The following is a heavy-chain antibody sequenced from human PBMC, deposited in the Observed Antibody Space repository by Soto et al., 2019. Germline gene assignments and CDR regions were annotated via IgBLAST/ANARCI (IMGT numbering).Heavy chain of an antibody. CDR2: ISSSSSTI. J-gene: IGHJ6*02. CDR1: GFTFSSYS. D-gene: IGHD2-21*02. V-gene: IGHV3-48*02. CDR3: ARSLCGGDCYTYYYYYGMDV. Sequence: GGSLRLSCAASGFTFSSYSMNWVRQAQGKGLEWVSYISSSSSTIYYADSVKGRFTISRDNAKNSLYMQMNSLRDEDTAVYDCARSLCGGDCYTYYYYYGMDVWGQGTTVTVSS.